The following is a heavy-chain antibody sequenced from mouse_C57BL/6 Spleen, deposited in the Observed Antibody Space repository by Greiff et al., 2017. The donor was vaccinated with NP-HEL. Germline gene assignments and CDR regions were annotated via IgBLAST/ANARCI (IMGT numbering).Heavy chain of an antibody. V-gene: IGHV1-82*01. CDR2: IYPGDGDT. J-gene: IGHJ3*01. CDR3: VGTDYYGYDGGLAY. CDR1: GYAFSSSW. Sequence: QVQLKQSGPELVKPGASVKISCKASGYAFSSSWMNWVKQRPGKGLEWIGRIYPGDGDTNYNGKFKGKATLTADKSSSTAYMQLSSLTSEDSAVYFGVGTDYYGYDGGLAYWGQGTLVTVSA. D-gene: IGHD2-2*01.